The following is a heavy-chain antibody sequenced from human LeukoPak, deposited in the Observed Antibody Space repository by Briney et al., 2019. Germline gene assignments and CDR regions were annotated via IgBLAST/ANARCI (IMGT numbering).Heavy chain of an antibody. D-gene: IGHD3-16*01. CDR1: GFTFSSYA. J-gene: IGHJ4*02. CDR2: ISGSGHST. Sequence: GRSLRLSCAASGFTFSSYAMNWVRQAPGKGLEWVSAISGSGHSTYYADSVKGRFTISRDNSRNTLYLQMNSLRAEDTAVYYCAKDPYDYVWGSYHIDYWGQGTLVTVSS. V-gene: IGHV3-23*01. CDR3: AKDPYDYVWGSYHIDY.